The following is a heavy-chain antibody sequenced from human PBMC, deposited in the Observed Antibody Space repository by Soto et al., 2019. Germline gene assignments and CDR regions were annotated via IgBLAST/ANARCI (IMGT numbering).Heavy chain of an antibody. D-gene: IGHD4-17*01. CDR1: GKSIRSAGYY. J-gene: IGHJ3*01. CDR3: ATSPPGDNDAFDV. Sequence: QVQLQETGPGLVKPSQTLSLTCGVSGKSIRSAGYYWTWIRQRPGKGLEWIGHISYFGDTHYSPSLTSRVTISLDPSKNQFSLELTSVKAADTAVYYCATSPPGDNDAFDVWGQGHLSPSLQ. CDR2: ISYFGDT. V-gene: IGHV4-31*11.